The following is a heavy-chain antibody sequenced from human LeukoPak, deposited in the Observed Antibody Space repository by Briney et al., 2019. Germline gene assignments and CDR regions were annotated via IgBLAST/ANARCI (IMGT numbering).Heavy chain of an antibody. D-gene: IGHD3-10*01. Sequence: SQTLSLTCTVSGGSISSGDYYWSWIRQPPGKGLEWIGYIYYSGNTYYNPSLKGRLTISVDTSKNQFSLKLSSVTAADTAVYYCARDPSVAGSGPFDYWGQGTLVTVSS. J-gene: IGHJ4*02. CDR2: IYYSGNT. CDR3: ARDPSVAGSGPFDY. V-gene: IGHV4-30-4*01. CDR1: GGSISSGDYY.